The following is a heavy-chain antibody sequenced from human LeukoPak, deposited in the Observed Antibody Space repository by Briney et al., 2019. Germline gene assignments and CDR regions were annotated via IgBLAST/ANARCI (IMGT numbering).Heavy chain of an antibody. V-gene: IGHV3-33*01. D-gene: IGHD6-13*01. CDR1: GFTFSSYG. CDR3: ARGGWQQNGMDV. J-gene: IGHJ6*02. CDR2: IWYDGSNK. Sequence: GRSLRLSCAASGFTFSSYGMHWVRQAPGKGLEWVAVIWYDGSNKYYADSVKGRFTISRDNSKNTLYLQMNSLRAEDTAVYYCARGGWQQNGMDVWGQGTTVTVSS.